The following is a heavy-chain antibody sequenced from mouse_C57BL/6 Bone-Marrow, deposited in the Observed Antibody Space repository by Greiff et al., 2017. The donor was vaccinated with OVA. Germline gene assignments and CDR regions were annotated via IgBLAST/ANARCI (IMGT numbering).Heavy chain of an antibody. CDR1: GYTFTDYY. D-gene: IGHD1-1*01. V-gene: IGHV1-19*01. Sequence: VQLKQSGPVLVKPGASVKMSCKASGYTFTDYYMNWVKQSHGKSLEWIGVINPYHGGTSYNQKFKGKATLTVDKSSSTAYMELNSLTAEDSAVYYCANYYGSSYFDYWGQGTTLTVSS. CDR2: INPYHGGT. J-gene: IGHJ2*01. CDR3: ANYYGSSYFDY.